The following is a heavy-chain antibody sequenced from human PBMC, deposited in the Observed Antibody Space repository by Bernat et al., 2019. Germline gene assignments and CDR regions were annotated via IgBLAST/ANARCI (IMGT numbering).Heavy chain of an antibody. D-gene: IGHD5-18*01. Sequence: QVQLVESGGGVVQPGRSLRLSCAASGFTFSSYGMHWVRQAPGKGLEWVAVIWYDGSNKYYADSVKGRFTISRDNSKNTLYLQMNSLRAEDTAVYYCAREGTARVTAFDYWGQGTLVTVSS. CDR1: GFTFSSYG. CDR3: AREGTARVTAFDY. J-gene: IGHJ4*02. V-gene: IGHV3-33*01. CDR2: IWYDGSNK.